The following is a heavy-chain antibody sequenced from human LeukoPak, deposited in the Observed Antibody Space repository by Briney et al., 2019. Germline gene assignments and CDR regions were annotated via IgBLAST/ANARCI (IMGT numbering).Heavy chain of an antibody. V-gene: IGHV3-7*01. D-gene: IGHD3-3*01. J-gene: IGHJ4*02. CDR2: IKQDGSEK. Sequence: PGGSLKPSFSPLGLTLLSIGMSSVRQHPGKGREWVTNIKQDGSEKYYVDSVKGRFTSSRDNAKNSLYLQMNSLRAEDTAVYYCARDYDFWSGYYDFWGQGTLVTVSS. CDR3: ARDYDFWSGYYDF. CDR1: GLTLLSIG.